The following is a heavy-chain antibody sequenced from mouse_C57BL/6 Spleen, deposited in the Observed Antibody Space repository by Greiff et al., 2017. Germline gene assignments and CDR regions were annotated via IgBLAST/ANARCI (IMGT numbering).Heavy chain of an antibody. V-gene: IGHV1-82*01. D-gene: IGHD3-2*02. CDR1: GYAFSSSW. CDR3: ARMGSSGPFAY. CDR2: IYPGDGDT. Sequence: QVQLQQSGPELVKPGASVKISCKASGYAFSSSWMNWVKQRPGKGLEWIGRIYPGDGDTNYNGKFKGKATLTADKSSSTAYMQLSSLTSEDSAVYFCARMGSSGPFAYWGQGTLVTVSA. J-gene: IGHJ3*01.